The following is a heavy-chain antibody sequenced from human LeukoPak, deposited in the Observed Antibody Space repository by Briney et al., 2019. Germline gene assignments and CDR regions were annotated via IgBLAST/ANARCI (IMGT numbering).Heavy chain of an antibody. CDR1: GFTFSIYA. D-gene: IGHD3-22*01. J-gene: IGHJ4*02. Sequence: PGGSLRPSCAASGFTFSIYAMSWVRQAPGKGLEWVSAISGSGGTAYYADSVKGRFTISRDNCKNTLYLQMNSLRAEDTAVYYCAKKGYYDGSGYYMYYFDHWGQGTLVTVSS. CDR3: AKKGYYDGSGYYMYYFDH. CDR2: ISGSGGTA. V-gene: IGHV3-23*01.